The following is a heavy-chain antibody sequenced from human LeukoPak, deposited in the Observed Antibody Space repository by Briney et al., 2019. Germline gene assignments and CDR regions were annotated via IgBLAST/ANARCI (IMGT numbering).Heavy chain of an antibody. CDR3: ARDLRYYDSSGYDY. V-gene: IGHV4-59*12. CDR2: IYNSGST. Sequence: SETLSLTCTVSGDSFSYFYWSWIRQPPGKGLEWIGYIYNSGSTNYNPSLKSRVTISLDTSKNQFSLKLSSVTAADTAVYYCARDLRYYDSSGYDYWGQGTLVTVSS. D-gene: IGHD3-22*01. CDR1: GDSFSYFY. J-gene: IGHJ4*02.